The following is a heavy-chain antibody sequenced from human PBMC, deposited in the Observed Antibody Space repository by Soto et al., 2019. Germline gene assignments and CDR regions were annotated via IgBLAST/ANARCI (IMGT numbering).Heavy chain of an antibody. V-gene: IGHV3-23*01. D-gene: IGHD3-3*01. CDR1: GFTFSSYA. Sequence: EVQLLESGGGLVQPGGSLRLSCAASGFTFSSYAMSWVRQAPGKGLEWVSAISGSGGSTYYADSVKGRFPISRDNSKNTLYLQMNSLRAEDTAVYYCAKVPYYDFWSGYYTGAPYYFDYWGQGTLVTVSS. J-gene: IGHJ4*02. CDR3: AKVPYYDFWSGYYTGAPYYFDY. CDR2: ISGSGGST.